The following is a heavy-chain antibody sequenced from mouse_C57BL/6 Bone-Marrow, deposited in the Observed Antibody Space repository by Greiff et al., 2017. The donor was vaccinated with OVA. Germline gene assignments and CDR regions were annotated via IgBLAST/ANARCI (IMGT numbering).Heavy chain of an antibody. CDR3: ARGDGTLRPFAY. V-gene: IGHV1-54*01. D-gene: IGHD2-1*01. Sequence: QVQLKQSGAELVRPGTSVKVSCKASGYAFTNYLIEWVKQRPGQGLEWIGVINPGSGGTNYNEKFKGKATLTADKSSSTAYMQLSSLTSEDSAVYFCARGDGTLRPFAYWGQGTLVTVSA. CDR1: GYAFTNYL. J-gene: IGHJ3*01. CDR2: INPGSGGT.